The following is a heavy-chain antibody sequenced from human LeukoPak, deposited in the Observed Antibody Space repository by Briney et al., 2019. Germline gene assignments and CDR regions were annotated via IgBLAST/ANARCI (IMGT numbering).Heavy chain of an antibody. D-gene: IGHD1-1*01. CDR2: IYYSGST. V-gene: IGHV4-39*01. CDR1: GGSISSSSYY. CDR3: ARLGAGTTDY. J-gene: IGHJ4*02. Sequence: PSETLSLTCTVSGGSISSSSYYWGWIRQPPGKGLEWIGSIYYSGSTYYNPSLKSRVTISVEPSKNQFSLKLSSVTAADTAVYYCARLGAGTTDYWGQGTLVTVSS.